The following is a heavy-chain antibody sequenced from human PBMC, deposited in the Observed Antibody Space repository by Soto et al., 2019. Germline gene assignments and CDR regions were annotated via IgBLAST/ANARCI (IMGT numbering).Heavy chain of an antibody. CDR2: IVYDGRHT. J-gene: IGHJ5*02. D-gene: IGHD3-10*01. CDR1: VLPSNHYV. CDR3: FESDSSGSATCYCCFS. V-gene: IGHV3-23*01. Sequence: SMSLCCGASVLPSNHYVRTWVRKDTGKGLEWVSSIVYDGRHTFYADSVQGRFTISRDNSRNTLSLKMSSLRAEDTAVYDCFESDSSGSATCYCCFSWVPATLLAVSS.